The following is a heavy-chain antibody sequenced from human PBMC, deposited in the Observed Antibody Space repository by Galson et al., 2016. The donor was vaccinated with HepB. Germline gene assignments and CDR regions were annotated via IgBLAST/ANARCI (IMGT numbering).Heavy chain of an antibody. Sequence: SVKVSCKASGGSFSSYSFSWVRQAPGQGLEWMGGIIPVFGTPNYAQKFQARVTITADESTSTAYMELTSLRSEDTAVYYCARGEPVAYWYFALWGRGTLVTVSS. D-gene: IGHD2-2*01. CDR3: ARGEPVAYWYFAL. CDR2: IIPVFGTP. J-gene: IGHJ2*01. CDR1: GGSFSSYS. V-gene: IGHV1-69*13.